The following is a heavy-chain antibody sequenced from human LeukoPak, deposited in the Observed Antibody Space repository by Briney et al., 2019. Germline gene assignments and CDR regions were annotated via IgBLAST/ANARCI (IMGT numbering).Heavy chain of an antibody. CDR3: ARLLAARPGYYYYYMDV. CDR1: GGSISSSSYY. Sequence: SETLSLTCTVSGGSISSSSYYWGWIRQPPGKGLEWIRSIYYSGSTYYNPSLKSRVTISVDTSKNQFSLKLSSVTAADTAVYYCARLLAARPGYYYYYMDVWGKGTTVTVSS. CDR2: IYYSGST. V-gene: IGHV4-39*01. J-gene: IGHJ6*03. D-gene: IGHD6-6*01.